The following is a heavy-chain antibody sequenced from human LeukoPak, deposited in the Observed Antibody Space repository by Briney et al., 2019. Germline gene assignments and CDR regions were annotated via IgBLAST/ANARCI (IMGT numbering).Heavy chain of an antibody. D-gene: IGHD2-21*02. J-gene: IGHJ1*01. CDR3: AKDAYCGGDCYSSYFQH. CDR2: ISGSGGST. Sequence: GGSLRLSCAASGFTFSSYAMSWVRQAPGKWLEWVSAISGSGGSTYYADSVKGRFTISRDNSKNTLYLQMNSLRAEDTAVYYCAKDAYCGGDCYSSYFQHWGQGTLVTVSS. V-gene: IGHV3-23*01. CDR1: GFTFSSYA.